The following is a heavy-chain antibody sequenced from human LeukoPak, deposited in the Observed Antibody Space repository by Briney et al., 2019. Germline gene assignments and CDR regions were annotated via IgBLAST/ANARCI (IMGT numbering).Heavy chain of an antibody. CDR1: GYTFTSYD. Sequence: ASVKVSCKXSGYTFTSYDINWVRQATGQGLEWMGWMNPNSGNTGYAQKFQGRVTITRNTSISTAYMELSSLRSEDTAVYYCARAPRYCSSTSCYTDWYDPWGQGTLVTVSS. J-gene: IGHJ5*02. CDR2: MNPNSGNT. D-gene: IGHD2-2*02. V-gene: IGHV1-8*03. CDR3: ARAPRYCSSTSCYTDWYDP.